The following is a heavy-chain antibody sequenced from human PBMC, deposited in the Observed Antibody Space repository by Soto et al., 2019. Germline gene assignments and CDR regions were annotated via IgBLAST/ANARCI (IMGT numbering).Heavy chain of an antibody. D-gene: IGHD3-22*01. Sequence: ASVKVSCKASGYTFTSYYMHWVRQAPGQGLEWMGIINPSGGRTSYAQEFQGRVTMTRDTSTSTVYMELSSLRSEDTAVYYCATDYYDSSGYYYRLYYYYGMDVWGQGTTVTVSS. CDR1: GYTFTSYY. CDR3: ATDYYDSSGYYYRLYYYYGMDV. J-gene: IGHJ6*02. V-gene: IGHV1-46*01. CDR2: INPSGGRT.